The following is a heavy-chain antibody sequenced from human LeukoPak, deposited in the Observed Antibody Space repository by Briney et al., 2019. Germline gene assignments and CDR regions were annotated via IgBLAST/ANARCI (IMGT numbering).Heavy chain of an antibody. CDR2: IYYSGST. V-gene: IGHV4-59*01. CDR3: ARSGRFYYYGVDV. J-gene: IGHJ6*02. Sequence: SETLSLTCTVSGGSISSYYWSWIRQPPGKGLEWIGYIYYSGSTNYNPSLKSRVTISVDTSKNQFSLKLSSVTAADTAVYYCARSGRFYYYGVDVWGQGTTVTVSS. CDR1: GGSISSYY.